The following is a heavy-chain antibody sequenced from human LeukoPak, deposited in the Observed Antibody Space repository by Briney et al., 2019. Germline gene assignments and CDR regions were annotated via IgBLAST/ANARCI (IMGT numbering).Heavy chain of an antibody. Sequence: PGGSLRLSCAASGFTFSDYWMHWVRQAPGKGLVWVSRINTDGSSTNYADSVKGRLPISRDNAKNTLYLQMSSLTAEDTAVYHCARGPQYSSGSGNYYNGLFDYWGQGTLVTVSS. CDR3: ARGPQYSSGSGNYYNGLFDY. CDR1: GFTFSDYW. D-gene: IGHD3-10*01. CDR2: INTDGSST. V-gene: IGHV3-74*01. J-gene: IGHJ4*02.